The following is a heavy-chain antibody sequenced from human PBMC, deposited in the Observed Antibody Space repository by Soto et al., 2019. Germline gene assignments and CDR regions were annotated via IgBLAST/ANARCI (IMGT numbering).Heavy chain of an antibody. CDR1: GYTFTSYG. CDR3: ARDSWSSGYYSAFDI. CDR2: ISAYNGNT. J-gene: IGHJ3*02. V-gene: IGHV1-18*01. Sequence: XSVKVSFNASGYTFTSYGISLLRHTPGQGLEWMGWISAYNGNTNYAQKLQGRVTMTTDTSTSTAYMELRSLRSHDTAVYYCARDSWSSGYYSAFDIWGQGTMVTVSS. D-gene: IGHD3-22*01.